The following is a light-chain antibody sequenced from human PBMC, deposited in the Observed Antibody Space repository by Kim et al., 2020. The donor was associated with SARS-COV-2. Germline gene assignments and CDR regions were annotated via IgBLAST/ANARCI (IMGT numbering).Light chain of an antibody. CDR2: AAS. J-gene: IGKJ2*01. CDR3: QQSYTTPFT. CDR1: QNINTF. V-gene: IGKV1-39*01. Sequence: SASVRDRVTITCRASQNINTFLNWYQQKPGKAPKFLIYAASSWQGGVLSRFSGSGSGTDFTLTISSLQPEDFATYYCQQSYTTPFTFGQGTKLEI.